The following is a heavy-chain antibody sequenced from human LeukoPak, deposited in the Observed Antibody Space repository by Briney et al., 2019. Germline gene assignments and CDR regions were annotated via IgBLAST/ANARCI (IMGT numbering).Heavy chain of an antibody. CDR3: AKDPEQQLGAFDI. Sequence: GGSLRLSCAASGFTFSSYAMSWVRQAPGKGLEWVSAISGSGGSTYYADSVKGRFTISRDNSKNTLYQQMNSLRAEDTAVYYCAKDPEQQLGAFDIWGQGTMVTVSS. D-gene: IGHD6-13*01. V-gene: IGHV3-23*01. CDR1: GFTFSSYA. CDR2: ISGSGGST. J-gene: IGHJ3*02.